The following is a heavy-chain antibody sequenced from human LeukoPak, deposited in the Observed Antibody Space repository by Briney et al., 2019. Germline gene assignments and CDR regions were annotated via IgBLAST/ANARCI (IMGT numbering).Heavy chain of an antibody. CDR1: GFTFSDYY. J-gene: IGHJ4*02. CDR3: AREASTSGYYIFDY. CDR2: ISSSDSTI. V-gene: IGHV3-11*04. D-gene: IGHD3-3*01. Sequence: PGGSLRLSCAASGFTFSDYYMSWIRQAPGKGLEWVSYISSSDSTIYYADSVKGRFTISRDNAKNSLYLQMNSLRAEDTALYYCAREASTSGYYIFDYWGQGTLVPVSS.